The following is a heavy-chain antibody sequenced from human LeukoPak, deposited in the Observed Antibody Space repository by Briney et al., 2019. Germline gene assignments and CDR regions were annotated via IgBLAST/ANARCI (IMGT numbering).Heavy chain of an antibody. CDR2: IIPIFGTA. V-gene: IGHV1-69*05. D-gene: IGHD6-19*01. CDR3: ARGSSGWYEVGYYYYMDV. J-gene: IGHJ6*03. Sequence: GASVKVSCKASGGTFSSYAISWVRQAPGQGLEWMGGIIPIFGTANYAQKFQGRVTITTDESTSTAYMELSSLRSEDTAVYYCARGSSGWYEVGYYYYMDVWGKGTTVTVSS. CDR1: GGTFSSYA.